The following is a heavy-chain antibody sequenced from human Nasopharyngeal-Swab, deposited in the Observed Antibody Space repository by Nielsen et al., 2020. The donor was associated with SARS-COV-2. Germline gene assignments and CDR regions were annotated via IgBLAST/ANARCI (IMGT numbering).Heavy chain of an antibody. D-gene: IGHD6-13*01. CDR1: GGTFSSYA. Sequence: SVKVSCKASGGTFSSYAISWVRQAPGQGLEWMGGIIPIFGTANYAQKFQGRVTITADKSTSTAYMELSSLRFEDTAVYYCATSSSTIAAAGNVRYWGQGTLVTVSS. J-gene: IGHJ4*02. CDR3: ATSSSTIAAAGNVRY. CDR2: IIPIFGTA. V-gene: IGHV1-69*06.